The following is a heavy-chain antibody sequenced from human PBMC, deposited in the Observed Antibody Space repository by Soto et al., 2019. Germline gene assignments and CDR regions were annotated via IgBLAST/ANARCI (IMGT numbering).Heavy chain of an antibody. J-gene: IGHJ5*02. CDR1: GFTFSRYA. D-gene: IGHD3-22*01. V-gene: IGHV3-30-3*01. CDR3: ARDGLCSGYFGWFDP. Sequence: QVQMVEAGGGVVQPGRSLRLSCAASGFTFSRYATHWVRQAPGKGLEWVAVISNDESNKYYAYSVKGRFTISRDNSKNTLDLQMNSLRAEDTAVYYCARDGLCSGYFGWFDPWGQGTLVTVSS. CDR2: ISNDESNK.